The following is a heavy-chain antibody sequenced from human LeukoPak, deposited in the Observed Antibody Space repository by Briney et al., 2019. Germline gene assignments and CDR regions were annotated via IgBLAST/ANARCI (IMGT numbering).Heavy chain of an antibody. Sequence: GGSVKVSCKASGYTFTSYAMNWVRQAPGQGLEWMGWINTNTGNPTYAQGFTGRFVFSLDTSVSTAYLQISSLKAEDTAVYYCARGGGGSYDYYYGMDVWGQGTTVTVSS. CDR1: GYTFTSYA. V-gene: IGHV7-4-1*02. CDR2: INTNTGNP. D-gene: IGHD2-15*01. CDR3: ARGGGGSYDYYYGMDV. J-gene: IGHJ6*02.